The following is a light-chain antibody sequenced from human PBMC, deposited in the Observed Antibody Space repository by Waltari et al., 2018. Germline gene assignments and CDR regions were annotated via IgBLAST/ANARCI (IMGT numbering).Light chain of an antibody. CDR1: QSILNK. Sequence: EIVMTQSPGTLSVSPGESATLPCRASQSILNKLVWYQQKPGQAPRLLIDQASTRATGIPARFSGSGSGTEFTLTISSLQSEDSAVYYCQQYHNWPPLTFGGGTKVEIK. V-gene: IGKV3-15*01. CDR2: QAS. J-gene: IGKJ4*01. CDR3: QQYHNWPPLT.